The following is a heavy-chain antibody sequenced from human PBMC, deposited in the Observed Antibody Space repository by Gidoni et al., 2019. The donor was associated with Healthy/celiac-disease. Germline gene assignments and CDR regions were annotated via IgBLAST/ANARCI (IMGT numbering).Heavy chain of an antibody. CDR3: ARAYYGDAEGYFDL. V-gene: IGHV3-72*01. D-gene: IGHD4-17*01. CDR2: TRNQANSYTT. CDR1: GFTFSAHD. Sequence: QMVATGGGLVQPGGSLSLTWSASGFTFSAHDMDWVRQATGKGLAWVGRTRNQANSYTTEYASSVKGRFTISRDDSKNSLYLQMNSLKTEDTAVYYCARAYYGDAEGYFDLWGRGTLVTVSS. J-gene: IGHJ2*01.